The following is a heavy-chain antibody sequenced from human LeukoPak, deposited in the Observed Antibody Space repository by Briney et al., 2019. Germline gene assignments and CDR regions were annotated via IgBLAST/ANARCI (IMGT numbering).Heavy chain of an antibody. J-gene: IGHJ3*02. Sequence: PSETLSLTCTVSGGSISSSSYYWGWIRQPPGKGLEWIGSIYYSGSTYYNPSLKSRVTISVDTSKNQFSLKLSSVTAADTAVYYCARSFDTPMVEAAFDIWGQGTMVTVSS. CDR3: ARSFDTPMVEAAFDI. CDR2: IYYSGST. V-gene: IGHV4-39*07. D-gene: IGHD5-18*01. CDR1: GGSISSSSYY.